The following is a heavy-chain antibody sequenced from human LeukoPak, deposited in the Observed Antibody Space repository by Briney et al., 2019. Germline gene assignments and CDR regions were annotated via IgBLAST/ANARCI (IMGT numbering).Heavy chain of an antibody. CDR3: ARVGPYYYYMDV. Sequence: ASVKVSCKASGGTFSSYAISWVRQATGQGLEWMGWMNPNSGNTGYAQKFQGRVTITRNTSISTAYMELSSLRSEETAVYYCARVGPYYYYMDVWGKGTTVTVSS. CDR1: GGTFSSYA. V-gene: IGHV1-8*03. J-gene: IGHJ6*03. CDR2: MNPNSGNT.